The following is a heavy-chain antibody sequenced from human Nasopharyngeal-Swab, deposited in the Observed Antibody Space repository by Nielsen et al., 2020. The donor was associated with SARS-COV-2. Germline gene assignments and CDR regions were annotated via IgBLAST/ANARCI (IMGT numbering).Heavy chain of an antibody. D-gene: IGHD6-6*01. CDR1: GYSISSGYY. CDR3: ARHSSSSLSPSFDYYYGMDV. CDR2: IYHSGST. V-gene: IGHV4-38-2*02. J-gene: IGHJ6*02. Sequence: SETLSLTCTVSGYSISSGYYWGWIRQPPGKGLEWIGSIYHSGSTYYNPSFKSRVTISVDTSKNQFSLKLSSVTAADTAVYYCARHSSSSLSPSFDYYYGMDVWGQGTTVTVSS.